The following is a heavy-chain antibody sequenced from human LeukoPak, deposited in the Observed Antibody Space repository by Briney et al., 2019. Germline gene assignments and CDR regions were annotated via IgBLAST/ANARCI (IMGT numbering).Heavy chain of an antibody. D-gene: IGHD3-10*01. V-gene: IGHV4-39*01. CDR1: GGSISSSSDY. CDR2: IYYSGST. J-gene: IGHJ5*02. CDR3: ARRRDYYGSGSYGWFDP. Sequence: SETLSLTCSVSGGSISSSSDYWGWIRQPPGKRLGWVGSIYYSGSTYYNPSLKSRVTISVDTSKNQFSLKLSSVTAADTAVYYCARRRDYYGSGSYGWFDPWGQGTLVTVSS.